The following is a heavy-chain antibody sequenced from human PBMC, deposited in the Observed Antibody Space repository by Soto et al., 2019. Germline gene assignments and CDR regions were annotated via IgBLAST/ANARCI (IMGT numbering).Heavy chain of an antibody. CDR2: IIPIFGTA. D-gene: IGHD6-6*01. CDR1: GCTFSSYA. Sequence: AVNVSCKASGCTFSSYAISWVRQAPGQGLEWMGVIIPIFGTANYAQKFQGRVTITADESTSTAYMELSSLRSEDTAVYYCARDRQLVATYYYYYGMDVWGQGTTVTVSS. V-gene: IGHV1-69*13. J-gene: IGHJ6*02. CDR3: ARDRQLVATYYYYYGMDV.